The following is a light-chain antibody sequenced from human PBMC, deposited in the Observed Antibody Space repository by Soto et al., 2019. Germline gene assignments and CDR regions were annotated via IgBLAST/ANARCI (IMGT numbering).Light chain of an antibody. CDR2: GAS. J-gene: IGKJ1*01. CDR1: QSVSNNF. CDR3: QQYGSSPRT. V-gene: IGKV3-20*01. Sequence: EIVLTQSPGTLSLSPGERATLSCRASQSVSNNFLAWYRQKPGQAPRLLIYGASFRATGIPDRFSGSGSGIDFTLTISRLEPEDFAVYYCQQYGSSPRTFGQGTKVELK.